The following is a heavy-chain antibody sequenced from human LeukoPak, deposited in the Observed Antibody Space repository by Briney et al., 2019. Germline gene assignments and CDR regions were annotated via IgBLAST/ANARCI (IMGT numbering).Heavy chain of an antibody. CDR3: AGGNHYGSGTRPGYLGY. V-gene: IGHV3-53*01. CDR1: GFSVNNNY. CDR2: MDNFAIT. D-gene: IGHD3-10*01. Sequence: GGSLRLSCAASGFSVNNNYVDWVRQAPGKGLEWVSSMDNFAITYYADSVQGRFTISRDSSRNTVFLQMNSLRVEDTAVYYCAGGNHYGSGTRPGYLGYWGLGTLVTVSS. J-gene: IGHJ4*02.